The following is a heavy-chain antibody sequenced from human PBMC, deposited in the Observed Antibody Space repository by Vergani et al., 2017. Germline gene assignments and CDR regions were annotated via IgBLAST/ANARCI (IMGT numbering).Heavy chain of an antibody. D-gene: IGHD1/OR15-1a*01. Sequence: QVQLVASGGGLVRPGGPLRLSCAASGFIFSDYYMTWIRQTPGKGLEWLAHISDGGETKMYAESLKGRFTVSRDNTKNLLILQMKTLKVDDTATYYCGRKQSPASLMDRPSDIWGQGTLVTVSS. V-gene: IGHV3-11*01. CDR1: GFIFSDYY. CDR3: GRKQSPASLMDRPSDI. J-gene: IGHJ4*02. CDR2: ISDGGETK.